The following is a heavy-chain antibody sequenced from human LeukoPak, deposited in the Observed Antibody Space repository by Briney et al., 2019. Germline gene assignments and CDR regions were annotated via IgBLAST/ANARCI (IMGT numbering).Heavy chain of an antibody. CDR1: GFTFSTYA. V-gene: IGHV3-23*01. Sequence: PGGSLRLSCAASGFTFSTYAMSWVRQAPGKGLEWVSSISGGGDSPSYANSVKGRFTMSRDNSKNTLYLQMNSLRAEDTDVYYCAKNRGGSGYSESHYWGQGTLVTVSS. J-gene: IGHJ4*02. CDR3: AKNRGGSGYSESHY. CDR2: ISGGGDSP. D-gene: IGHD2-15*01.